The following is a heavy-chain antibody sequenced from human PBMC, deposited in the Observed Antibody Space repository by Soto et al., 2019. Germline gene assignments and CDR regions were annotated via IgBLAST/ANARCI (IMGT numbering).Heavy chain of an antibody. CDR1: GFTFSSYG. V-gene: IGHV3-33*01. Sequence: QVQLVESGGGVVQPGRSLRLSCAASGFTFSSYGIHWVRQAPGKGLEWVALIWYDGSNKYYADSVKGRFTVSRDNSKNTVYLQMNSLRAEDTGVYYCARCGTVCSFDYWGQGILVTVSS. D-gene: IGHD1-26*01. CDR3: ARCGTVCSFDY. CDR2: IWYDGSNK. J-gene: IGHJ4*02.